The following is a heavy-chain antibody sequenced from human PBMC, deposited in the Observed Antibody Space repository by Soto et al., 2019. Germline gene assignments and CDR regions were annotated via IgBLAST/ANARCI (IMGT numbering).Heavy chain of an antibody. D-gene: IGHD6-13*01. CDR3: TRDASRDSSARGWFDP. CDR2: ISSNSAYI. V-gene: IGHV3-21*01. Sequence: GGSLRLSCAASGFTFRSFTMNWVRQAPGKGLEWVSTISSNSAYIYYTDALRGRFTISRDNAKNSLYLQMNSLRAEDTAVYYCTRDASRDSSARGWFDPWGPGTLVTVSS. CDR1: GFTFRSFT. J-gene: IGHJ5*02.